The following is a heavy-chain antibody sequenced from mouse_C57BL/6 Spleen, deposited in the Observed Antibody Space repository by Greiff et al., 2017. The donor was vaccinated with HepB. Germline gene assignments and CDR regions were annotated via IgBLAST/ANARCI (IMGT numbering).Heavy chain of an antibody. J-gene: IGHJ4*01. Sequence: VQLQQSGAELMKPGASVKLSCKATGYTFTGYWIEWVKQRPGHGLEWIGEFLPGSGSTNYNEKFKGKATLTADTSSNTAYMELSSLTTEDSAIYYCARRGVITTVVAPWDYWGQGTSVTVSS. CDR2: FLPGSGST. CDR3: ARRGVITTVVAPWDY. D-gene: IGHD1-1*01. CDR1: GYTFTGYW. V-gene: IGHV1-9*01.